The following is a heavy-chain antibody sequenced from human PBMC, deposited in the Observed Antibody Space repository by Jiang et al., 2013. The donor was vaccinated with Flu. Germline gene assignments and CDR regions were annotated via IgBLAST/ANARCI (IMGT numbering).Heavy chain of an antibody. CDR2: VNPSGDTT. CDR3: ARGLAAGRHDVFDV. D-gene: IGHD6-25*01. V-gene: IGHV1-46*01. CDR1: GHTFTSYF. Sequence: SVKVSCKPSGHTFTSYFVHWVRQAPGQGLEWMGIVNPSGDTTAYALKFQGRVTVTRDTSTSTVYMELSSLKSEDTAVYYCARGLAAGRHDVFDVWGQGTMVTVSS. J-gene: IGHJ3*01.